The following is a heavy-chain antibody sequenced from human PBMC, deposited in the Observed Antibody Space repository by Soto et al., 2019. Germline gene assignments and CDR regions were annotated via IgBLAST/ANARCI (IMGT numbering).Heavy chain of an antibody. J-gene: IGHJ4*02. D-gene: IGHD6-13*01. CDR3: ARVIGSSWYSGLNDY. V-gene: IGHV1-18*01. Sequence: ASVKVSCKASGYTFTSYGISWVRQAPGQGLEWMGWISAYNGNTNYAQKLQGRVTMTTDTSTSTAYMELRSLRSDDTAVYYCARVIGSSWYSGLNDYWGQGTLVTVSS. CDR2: ISAYNGNT. CDR1: GYTFTSYG.